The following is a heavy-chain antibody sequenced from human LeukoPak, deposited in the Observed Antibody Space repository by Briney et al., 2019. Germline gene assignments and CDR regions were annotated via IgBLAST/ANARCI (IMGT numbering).Heavy chain of an antibody. D-gene: IGHD3-10*01. Sequence: PGGSLRLSCAASGFTFSSYSMNWVRQAPGKGLEWVSFIYSGGNTHYSDSVKGRFTISRDNSKNTLYLQMNSLRAEDTAVYYCAKVGGAATFDYWGQGTLVTVSS. V-gene: IGHV3-NL1*01. CDR3: AKVGGAATFDY. CDR1: GFTFSSYS. J-gene: IGHJ4*02. CDR2: IYSGGNT.